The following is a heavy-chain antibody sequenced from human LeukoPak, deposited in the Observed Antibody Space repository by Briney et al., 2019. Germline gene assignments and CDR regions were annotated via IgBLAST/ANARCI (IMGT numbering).Heavy chain of an antibody. V-gene: IGHV4-30-4*01. CDR2: IYYSGST. CDR3: ARVGIMITFGGVPSPPS. D-gene: IGHD3-16*01. J-gene: IGHJ5*02. CDR1: GGSISSGDYY. Sequence: SQTLSLTCTVSGGSISSGDYYWSWIRQPPGKGLEWIGYIYYSGSTYYNPSLKSRVTISVDTSKNQFSLKLSSVTAADTAVYYCARVGIMITFGGVPSPPSWGQGTLVTVSS.